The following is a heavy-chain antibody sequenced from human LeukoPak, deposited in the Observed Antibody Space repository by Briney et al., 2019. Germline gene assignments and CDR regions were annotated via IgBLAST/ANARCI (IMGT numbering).Heavy chain of an antibody. CDR2: ISSDGSDK. V-gene: IGHV3-30*01. CDR3: ARDRHCSSISCFNAFDI. D-gene: IGHD2-2*01. Sequence: AGGSLRLSCAGSGFTFSTYEMHWVRQAPGKGLEWVAVISSDGSDKDYADSVKGRFTISRDNSKNTLYLQMNSLRAEDSAVYYCARDRHCSSISCFNAFDIWGQGTVVTVSS. CDR1: GFTFSTYE. J-gene: IGHJ3*02.